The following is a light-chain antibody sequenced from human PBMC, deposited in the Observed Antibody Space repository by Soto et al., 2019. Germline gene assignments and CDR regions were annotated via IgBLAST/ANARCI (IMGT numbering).Light chain of an antibody. CDR2: GAS. CDR3: QQRSSWPIT. V-gene: IGKV3-11*01. J-gene: IGKJ5*01. CDR1: QSVSSN. Sequence: IVMTHSPATLSVSPVERATFSCRASQSVSSNLAWYQQKPGQAPRLLIYGASIRATGIPARFSGSGSGTGFTLTISSLEPEDFAVYYCQQRSSWPITFGQGTRLEIK.